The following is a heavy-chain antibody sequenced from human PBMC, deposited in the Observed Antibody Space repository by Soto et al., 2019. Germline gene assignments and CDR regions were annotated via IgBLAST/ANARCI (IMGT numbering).Heavy chain of an antibody. D-gene: IGHD4-17*01. V-gene: IGHV4-59*01. CDR2: IYYSGST. J-gene: IGHJ1*01. CDR3: ARGRTTVTEYFQH. Sequence: SETLSLTCTVSGGSISSYYWSWIRQPPGKGLEWIGYIYYSGSTNYNPSLKSRVTISVDTSKNQFSLKLSSVTAADTAVYYCARGRTTVTEYFQHWGQGTLVTVSS. CDR1: GGSISSYY.